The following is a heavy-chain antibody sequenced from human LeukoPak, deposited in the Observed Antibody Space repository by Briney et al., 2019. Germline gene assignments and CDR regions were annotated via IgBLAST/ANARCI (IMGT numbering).Heavy chain of an antibody. CDR3: AYCKWYYDPPDY. V-gene: IGHV3-30*03. CDR2: ISYDGSNK. J-gene: IGHJ4*02. D-gene: IGHD3-3*01. Sequence: PGRSLRLSCAASGFTFSSYGMHWVRQAPGEGLEWVAVISYDGSNKYYADSVKGRFTISRDNSKNTLYLQMNSLRAEDTAVYYCAYCKWYYDPPDYWGQGTLVTVSS. CDR1: GFTFSSYG.